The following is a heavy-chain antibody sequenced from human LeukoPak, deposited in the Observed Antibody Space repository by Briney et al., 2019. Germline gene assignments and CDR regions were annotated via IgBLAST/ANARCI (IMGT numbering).Heavy chain of an antibody. Sequence: PGGSLRLSCVGTGFTFDDHAMHWVRQTPGKGLEWVSGISWNSARTEYADSVEGRFTISRDNAKNSLFLQMNSLRAEDTAFYYCAKHVRHSPSALAGPFDYWGQGTLVTVSS. V-gene: IGHV3-9*01. CDR3: AKHVRHSPSALAGPFDY. J-gene: IGHJ4*02. D-gene: IGHD6-19*01. CDR2: ISWNSART. CDR1: GFTFDDHA.